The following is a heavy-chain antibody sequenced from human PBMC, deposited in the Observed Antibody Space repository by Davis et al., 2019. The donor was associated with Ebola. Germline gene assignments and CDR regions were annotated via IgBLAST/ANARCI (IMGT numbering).Heavy chain of an antibody. J-gene: IGHJ3*02. D-gene: IGHD4-23*01. V-gene: IGHV1-69*06. CDR2: IIPIFGTA. CDR3: ARVGETTVVTFNDAFDI. CDR1: GGTFSSYA. Sequence: AASVKVSCKASGGTFSSYAISWVRQAPGQGLEWMGGIIPIFGTANYAQKFQGRVTITADKSTSTAYMELSSLRSEDTAVYYCARVGETTVVTFNDAFDIWGQGTMVTVSS.